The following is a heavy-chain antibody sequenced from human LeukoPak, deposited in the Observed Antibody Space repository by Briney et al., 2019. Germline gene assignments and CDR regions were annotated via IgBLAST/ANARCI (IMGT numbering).Heavy chain of an antibody. J-gene: IGHJ2*01. D-gene: IGHD3-22*01. CDR3: AKDRGYYDSSGYYYWYFDL. CDR2: ISGSGGST. CDR1: GFTFSNYA. V-gene: IGHV3-23*01. Sequence: GGSLRLSCAASGFTFSNYAMSWVRQAPGKGLEWVPAISGSGGSTYYADSMKGRFTISRDNSKNTLYLQMNSLRAEDTAVYYCAKDRGYYDSSGYYYWYFDLWGRGTLVTVSS.